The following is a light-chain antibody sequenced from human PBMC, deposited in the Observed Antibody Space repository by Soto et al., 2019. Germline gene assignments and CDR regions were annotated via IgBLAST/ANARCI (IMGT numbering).Light chain of an antibody. CDR1: QSISTW. V-gene: IGKV1-5*03. CDR3: QQYSTYSRT. J-gene: IGKJ1*01. Sequence: DIQMTQPPSTLSASVGDRVTITCRASQSISTWLAWYQQKPGKAPKLLIYKASSLESGVPSRFSGSGSGTEFTLTISSLQPDDFATYYCQQYSTYSRTFGQGTKVEIK. CDR2: KAS.